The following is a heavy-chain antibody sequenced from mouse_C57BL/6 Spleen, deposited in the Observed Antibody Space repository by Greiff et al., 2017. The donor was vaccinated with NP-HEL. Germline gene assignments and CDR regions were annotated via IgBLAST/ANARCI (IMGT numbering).Heavy chain of an antibody. CDR3: AKLYDSSGYFDY. CDR1: GFTFSDYG. V-gene: IGHV5-17*01. D-gene: IGHD3-2*02. CDR2: ISSGSSTI. Sequence: EVKLMESGGGLVKPGGSLKLSCAASGFTFSDYGMHWVRQAPEKGLEWVAYISSGSSTIYYADTVKGRFTISRDNAKNTLFLQMTSLRSEDTAMYYCAKLYDSSGYFDYWGQGTTLTVSS. J-gene: IGHJ2*01.